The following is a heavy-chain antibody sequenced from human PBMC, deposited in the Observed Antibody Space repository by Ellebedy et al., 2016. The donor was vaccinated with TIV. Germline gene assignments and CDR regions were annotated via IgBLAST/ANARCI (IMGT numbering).Heavy chain of an antibody. CDR1: GATFSGSA. V-gene: IGHV1-69*13. CDR2: IIAIFGTT. Sequence: SVKVSCKASGATFSGSAISWVRQAPGLGLEWIGGIIAIFGTTKYAQRFQGRVTITADQLTTTSHMELSDLRFEDTAIYYCARHIGYSNGPSEYWGQGSLATVSS. D-gene: IGHD6-19*01. J-gene: IGHJ4*02. CDR3: ARHIGYSNGPSEY.